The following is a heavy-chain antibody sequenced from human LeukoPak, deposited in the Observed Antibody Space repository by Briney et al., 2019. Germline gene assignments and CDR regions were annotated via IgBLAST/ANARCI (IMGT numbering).Heavy chain of an antibody. CDR1: GGSISSYY. Sequence: SETLSLTCTVSGGSISSYYWNWIRQPPGKGLEWIGDIYYSGSTNYNPSLKSRATISVDTSKNQFSLKLRSVTAADTAVYYCARVSMPGYYFDYWGQGTWSPSPQ. CDR3: ARVSMPGYYFDY. CDR2: IYYSGST. V-gene: IGHV4-59*01. D-gene: IGHD2/OR15-2a*01. J-gene: IGHJ4*02.